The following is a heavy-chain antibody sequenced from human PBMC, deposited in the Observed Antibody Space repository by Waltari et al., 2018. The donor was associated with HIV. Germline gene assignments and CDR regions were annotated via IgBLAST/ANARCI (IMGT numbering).Heavy chain of an antibody. J-gene: IGHJ2*01. CDR1: GDSISNSNYF. V-gene: IGHV4-39*01. CDR2: IYYSGST. CDR3: ARHALRVGAAYWSFDL. Sequence: QLQLQESGPGLVKPSETLSLTCTVSGDSISNSNYFWGWIRQPPGKGLEWIGRIYYSGSTYYNPSRNSRVTISVDTSKNQFSLKVNSVTAADTAVYYCARHALRVGAAYWSFDLWGRGTLVTVSS. D-gene: IGHD1-26*01.